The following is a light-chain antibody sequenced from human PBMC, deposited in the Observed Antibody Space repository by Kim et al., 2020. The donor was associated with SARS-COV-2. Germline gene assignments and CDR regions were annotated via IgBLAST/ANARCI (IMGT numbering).Light chain of an antibody. CDR2: KNN. CDR3: AGWDDNLNAEV. Sequence: GRRVTISCSGSISNLGTNSVHWYQQFPGTAPEVLIYKNNQRPSGVPDRFSGSKSGTSASLAISGLQSEDEGDYYCAGWDDNLNAEVFGGGTQLTVL. V-gene: IGLV1-44*01. J-gene: IGLJ3*02. CDR1: ISNLGTNS.